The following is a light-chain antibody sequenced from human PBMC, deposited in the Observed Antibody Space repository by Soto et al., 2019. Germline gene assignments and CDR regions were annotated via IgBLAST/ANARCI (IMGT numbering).Light chain of an antibody. CDR3: QHYNNWPVT. J-gene: IGKJ2*01. Sequence: EIVLTQSPATLSVSPGERATLSCRASQIVSSNLAWYQQKPGQAPRLLIYGASIRANGLPARFSGSGSGTEFTLTISSLQSEDFAVYYCQHYNNWPVTFGQGTKLEIK. CDR1: QIVSSN. V-gene: IGKV3-15*01. CDR2: GAS.